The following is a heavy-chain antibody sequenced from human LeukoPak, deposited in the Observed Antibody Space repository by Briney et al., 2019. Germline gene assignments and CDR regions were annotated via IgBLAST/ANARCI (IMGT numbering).Heavy chain of an antibody. Sequence: GGSLRLSCAASGFTFSSYSMNWVRQAPGKGLEWVPSISSSSSYIYYADSVKGRFTISRDNAKNSLYLQMNSLRAEDTAVYYCARDVLMVYARGYYYYYYMDVWGKGTTVTVSS. CDR3: ARDVLMVYARGYYYYYYMDV. J-gene: IGHJ6*03. D-gene: IGHD2-8*01. V-gene: IGHV3-21*01. CDR1: GFTFSSYS. CDR2: ISSSSSYI.